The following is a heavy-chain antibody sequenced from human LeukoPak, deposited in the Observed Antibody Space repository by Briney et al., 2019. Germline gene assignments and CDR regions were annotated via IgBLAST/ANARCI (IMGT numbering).Heavy chain of an antibody. D-gene: IGHD3-9*01. Sequence: PGGSLRLSCAASGFTFSSYAMSWVRQAPGKGLEWVSTSISDGYTTYTADSVKGRFIISRDNSRNTLYLQMTSLRAEDTAIYYCAKRHDYNGDWSVDFDYWGLGTLVIVSS. CDR2: SISDGYTT. V-gene: IGHV3-23*01. CDR1: GFTFSSYA. CDR3: AKRHDYNGDWSVDFDY. J-gene: IGHJ4*02.